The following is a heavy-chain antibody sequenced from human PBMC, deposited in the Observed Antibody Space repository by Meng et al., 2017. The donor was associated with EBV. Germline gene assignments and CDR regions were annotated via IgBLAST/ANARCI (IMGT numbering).Heavy chain of an antibody. CDR1: GGPFRSDA. V-gene: IGHV1-69*01. CDR2: LIPMSGAP. D-gene: IGHD3-10*01. Sequence: QVQVELSGAEVTRPGSSVKISCKTSGGPFRSDAVSWVRQGPGQGLEWLGGLIPMSGAPHYAQKFQDRVTITADEYTRTHYMELSSLRSDDTAMYYCASESGRGFTPDFWGQGTLVTVSS. CDR3: ASESGRGFTPDF. J-gene: IGHJ4*02.